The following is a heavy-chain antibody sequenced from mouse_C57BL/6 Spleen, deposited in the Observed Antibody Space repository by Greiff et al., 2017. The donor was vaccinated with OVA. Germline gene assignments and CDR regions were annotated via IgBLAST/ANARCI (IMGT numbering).Heavy chain of an antibody. V-gene: IGHV3-6*01. J-gene: IGHJ2*01. D-gene: IGHD1-2*01. CDR2: ISYDGSN. CDR3: GRDGYSFDY. Sequence: EVKLQESGPGLVKPSPSLSLTCSVTGYSITSGYYWNWIRQFPGNKLEWMGYISYDGSNNYNPSLKNRISITRDTSKNQFFLKLNSVTTEDTATYYCGRDGYSFDYWGQGTTLTVSS. CDR1: GYSITSGYY.